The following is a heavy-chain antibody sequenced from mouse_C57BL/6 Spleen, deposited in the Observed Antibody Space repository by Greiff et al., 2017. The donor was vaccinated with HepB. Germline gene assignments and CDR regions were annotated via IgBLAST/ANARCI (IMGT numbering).Heavy chain of an antibody. V-gene: IGHV3-6*01. CDR2: ISYDGSN. CDR3: ARGGLLRGYWYFDV. J-gene: IGHJ1*03. D-gene: IGHD2-3*01. CDR1: GYSITSGYY. Sequence: ESGPGLVKPSQSLSLTCSVTGYSITSGYYWNWIRQFPGNKLEWMGYISYDGSNNYNPSLKNRISITRDTSKNQFFLKLNSVTTEDTATYYCARGGLLRGYWYFDVWGTGTTVTVSS.